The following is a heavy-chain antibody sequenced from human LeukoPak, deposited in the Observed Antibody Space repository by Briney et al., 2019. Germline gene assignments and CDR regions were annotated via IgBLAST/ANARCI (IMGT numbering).Heavy chain of an antibody. V-gene: IGHV4-39*07. CDR3: ARDRGYYGSGSYSQIFDY. D-gene: IGHD3-10*01. J-gene: IGHJ4*02. CDR1: GGSTSSNSYY. CDR2: LHYTGIT. Sequence: SETLSLTCTVSGGSTSSNSYYWVWIRQSPGKGLEWIGSLHYTGITYYNPSLKSRVTISVDTSRNQFFLKVNSVTAADTAVYYCARDRGYYGSGSYSQIFDYWGQGALVTVSS.